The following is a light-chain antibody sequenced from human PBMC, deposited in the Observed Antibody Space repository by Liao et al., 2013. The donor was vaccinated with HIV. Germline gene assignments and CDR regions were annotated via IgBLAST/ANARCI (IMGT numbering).Light chain of an antibody. CDR2: QDS. V-gene: IGLV3-1*01. J-gene: IGLJ1*01. Sequence: SYELTQPPSVSVSPGQTASITCSGDKLGTKFTYWYQQKPGQSPVLVIYQDSKRPSGIPERFSGSNSGNTATLTISGTQAMDEADYYCQAWDSSTAYVFGTGTKVTVL. CDR3: QAWDSSTAYV. CDR1: KLGTKF.